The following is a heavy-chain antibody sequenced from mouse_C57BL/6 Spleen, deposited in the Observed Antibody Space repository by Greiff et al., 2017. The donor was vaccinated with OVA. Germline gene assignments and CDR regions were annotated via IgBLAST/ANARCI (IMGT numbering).Heavy chain of an antibody. Sequence: QVQLKESGAELVKPGASVKISCKASGYAFSSYWMNWVKQRPGKGLEWIGQIYPGDGDTNYNGKFKGKATLTADKSSSTAYMQLSSLTSEDSAVYFCARDYDYDGDYWGQGTTLTVSS. CDR2: IYPGDGDT. CDR1: GYAFSSYW. CDR3: ARDYDYDGDY. J-gene: IGHJ2*01. V-gene: IGHV1-80*01. D-gene: IGHD2-4*01.